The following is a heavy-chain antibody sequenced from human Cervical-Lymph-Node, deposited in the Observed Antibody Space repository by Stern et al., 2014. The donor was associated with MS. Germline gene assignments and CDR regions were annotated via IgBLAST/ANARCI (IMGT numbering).Heavy chain of an antibody. V-gene: IGHV1-46*01. D-gene: IGHD3/OR15-3a*01. Sequence: QVQLVQSGAEVKEPGASVKVSCKASGYTFGSYYIHWVRQAPGQGLEWMGIINPYGGSTTYAQKFQGRVTMTTDTPTSTVHMELSSLRSNDTAVYYCARGRYLDSPFDFLGQGTPVTASS. CDR3: ARGRYLDSPFDF. CDR1: GYTFGSYY. J-gene: IGHJ4*02. CDR2: INPYGGST.